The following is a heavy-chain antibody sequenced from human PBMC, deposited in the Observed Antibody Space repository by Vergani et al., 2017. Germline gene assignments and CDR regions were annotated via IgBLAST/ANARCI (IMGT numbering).Heavy chain of an antibody. CDR1: GFTFSSYG. J-gene: IGHJ4*02. Sequence: VQLVESGGGVVQPGRSLRLSCAASGFTFSSYGMHWVRQAPGKGLEWVAVISYDGSNKYYADSVKGRFTISRDNSKNTLYLQMNSLRAEDTAVYYCARQRDGLDYWGQGTLVTVSS. D-gene: IGHD5-24*01. V-gene: IGHV3-30*03. CDR2: ISYDGSNK. CDR3: ARQRDGLDY.